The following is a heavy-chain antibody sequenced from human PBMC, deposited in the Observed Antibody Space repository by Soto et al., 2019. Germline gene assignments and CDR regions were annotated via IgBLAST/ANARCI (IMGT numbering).Heavy chain of an antibody. V-gene: IGHV3-11*01. D-gene: IGHD3-22*01. CDR1: GFSLSYYY. CDR2: ISSSGTGV. J-gene: IGHJ4*02. Sequence: GSLRLSCAVSGFSLSYYYISWILRSPGEGLEWVSYISSSGTGVHYADSVKGRFTISKDNANNSLYLQMNSLRAEDTAVYYCARVRGDSSGSYYFDHWGQGALVTVSS. CDR3: ARVRGDSSGSYYFDH.